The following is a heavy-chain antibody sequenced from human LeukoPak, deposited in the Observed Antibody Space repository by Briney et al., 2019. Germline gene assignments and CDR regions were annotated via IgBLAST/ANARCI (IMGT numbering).Heavy chain of an antibody. Sequence: GRSLRLSCAASGFTLSSYGMHWVRQAPGKGLEWVAVISYDGSNKYYADSVKGRFTISRDNSKNTLYLQMNSLRAEDTAVYYCAKDFRSSGWYYFWFDPWGQGTLVTVSS. CDR2: ISYDGSNK. CDR1: GFTLSSYG. D-gene: IGHD6-19*01. CDR3: AKDFRSSGWYYFWFDP. V-gene: IGHV3-30*18. J-gene: IGHJ5*02.